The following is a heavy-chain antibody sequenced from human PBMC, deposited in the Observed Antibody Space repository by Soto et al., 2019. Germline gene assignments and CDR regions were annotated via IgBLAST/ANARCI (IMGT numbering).Heavy chain of an antibody. CDR1: GGSITTGGYY. CDR2: RYYSEST. Sequence: SETLSLTCTVSGGSITTGGYYWSWIRQLPGKGLEWIGHRYYSESTYYNPSLKSRVSISLDTSKNQFSLKLSFVTAADTAMYYCARTKCSGGSCYSWSLDYWGQGTPVTVS. CDR3: ARTKCSGGSCYSWSLDY. V-gene: IGHV4-31*03. D-gene: IGHD2-15*01. J-gene: IGHJ4*02.